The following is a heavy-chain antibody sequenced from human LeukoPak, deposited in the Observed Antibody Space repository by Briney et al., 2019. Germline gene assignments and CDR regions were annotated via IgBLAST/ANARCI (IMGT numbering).Heavy chain of an antibody. V-gene: IGHV3-30*02. CDR3: AKRADYYDSNRALYEAVDL. CDR2: IRYDGSDK. D-gene: IGHD3-16*01. CDR1: GFTFRTYG. J-gene: IGHJ3*01. Sequence: AGGSLRLSCAASGFTFRTYGMHWVRQAPGKGLEWVTFIRYDGSDKYYADSVKGRFTISRDNSKNTLFLQMNSLRVEDTAVYYCAKRADYYDSNRALYEAVDLWGQGTMVTVSS.